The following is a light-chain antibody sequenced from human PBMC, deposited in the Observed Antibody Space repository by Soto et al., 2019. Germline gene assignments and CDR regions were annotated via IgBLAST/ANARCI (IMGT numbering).Light chain of an antibody. V-gene: IGLV1-47*01. Sequence: QSVLTQPPSASGTPGQRVTISCSGSSSNIGSNFVYWYQQFPGTAPKLLIYRNNQRPSGVPDRFSGSKSGTSASLAISGLPSEDEADYYCCSYAGRYTYVFGTGTKLTVL. J-gene: IGLJ1*01. CDR2: RNN. CDR3: CSYAGRYTYV. CDR1: SSNIGSNF.